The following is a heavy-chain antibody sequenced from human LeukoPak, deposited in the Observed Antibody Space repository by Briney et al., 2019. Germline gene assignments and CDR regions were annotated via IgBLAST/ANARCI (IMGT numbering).Heavy chain of an antibody. J-gene: IGHJ4*02. CDR1: GFTFSSYA. CDR3: AKSIRSYCSGSSCPGY. V-gene: IGHV3-23*01. Sequence: GGSLRLSCAASGFTFSSYATSWGRQAPGKGLEWVSAISGSGGSTYYADSVKGRFTISRDNSKNTLYLQMNSLRAEDTAVYYCAKSIRSYCSGSSCPGYWGQGTLVTVSS. D-gene: IGHD2-15*01. CDR2: ISGSGGST.